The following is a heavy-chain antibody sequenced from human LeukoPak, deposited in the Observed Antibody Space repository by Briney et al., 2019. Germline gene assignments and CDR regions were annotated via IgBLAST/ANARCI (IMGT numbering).Heavy chain of an antibody. CDR1: GGSISSSNW. CDR2: IYYSGST. CDR3: ARDRGYYYDSSGYFQNNWFDP. Sequence: PSETLSLTCAVSGGSISSSNWWSWVRQPPGKGLEWIGEIYYSGSTYYNPSLKSRVTISVDTSKNQFSLKLSSVTAADTAVYYCARDRGYYYDSSGYFQNNWFDPWGQGTLVTVSS. J-gene: IGHJ5*02. D-gene: IGHD3-22*01. V-gene: IGHV4-4*02.